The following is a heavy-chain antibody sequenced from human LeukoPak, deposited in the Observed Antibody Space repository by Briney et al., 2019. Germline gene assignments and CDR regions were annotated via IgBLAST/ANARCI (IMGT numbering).Heavy chain of an antibody. Sequence: GGALRLSCAASGFTFSSYSMNWVRPAPGKGLEWVSSIISSSSYIYYADSVKGRFTISRDNAKNSLYLQMNSLRDEDTAVYYCASGGSVFGRVILYYFDTWGQGTLVTVSS. CDR1: GFTFSSYS. J-gene: IGHJ4*02. V-gene: IGHV3-21*01. CDR3: ASGGSVFGRVILYYFDT. CDR2: IISSSSYI. D-gene: IGHD3-3*01.